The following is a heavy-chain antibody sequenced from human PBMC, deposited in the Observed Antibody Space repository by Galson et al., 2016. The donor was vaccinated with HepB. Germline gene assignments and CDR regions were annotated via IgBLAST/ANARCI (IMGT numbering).Heavy chain of an antibody. CDR3: ARDFYDSTGYRIRGPFDI. J-gene: IGHJ3*02. V-gene: IGHV1-2*02. CDR1: GYTFTGYF. D-gene: IGHD3-22*01. Sequence: SVKVSCKASGYTFTGYFVHWVRQAPGQGLEWLGWINPNSGDTNYAQKFQGSVTMTRDSSTSTVYLDLSRLGSDDTAVYYCARDFYDSTGYRIRGPFDIWGQGTMVTVSS. CDR2: INPNSGDT.